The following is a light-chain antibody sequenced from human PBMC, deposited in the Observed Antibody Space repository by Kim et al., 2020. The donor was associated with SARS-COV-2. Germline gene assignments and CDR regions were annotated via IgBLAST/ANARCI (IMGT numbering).Light chain of an antibody. Sequence: VTITCSGSSVNIGNHYESWYQQYPGPAPKLLIYDNNERPSGIPDRFSGSKSGTSATLGITGLQTGDEAEYYCGTWDSSLPGLVFGGGTQLTVL. CDR3: GTWDSSLPGLV. J-gene: IGLJ2*01. CDR1: SVNIGNHY. CDR2: DNN. V-gene: IGLV1-51*01.